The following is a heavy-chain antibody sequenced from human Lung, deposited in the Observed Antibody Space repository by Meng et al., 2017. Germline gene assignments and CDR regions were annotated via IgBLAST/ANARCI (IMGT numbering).Heavy chain of an antibody. D-gene: IGHD2-2*02. CDR3: AHTRYCSRSSCYTFDY. CDR2: IYWDDDK. Sequence: QITLKASGPTLVKPTQTLTLTCTFSGFSLSTSEVAVGWIRQPPGKALEWLAVIYWDDDKRYSPSLKSRVTITKDTSKNQVVLTMTNMDSVDTGTYYCAHTRYCSRSSCYTFDYWGQGTLVTVSS. V-gene: IGHV2-5*02. CDR1: GFSLSTSEVA. J-gene: IGHJ4*02.